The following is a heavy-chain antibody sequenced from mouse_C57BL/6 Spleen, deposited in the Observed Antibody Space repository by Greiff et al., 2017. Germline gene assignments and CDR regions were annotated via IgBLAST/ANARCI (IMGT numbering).Heavy chain of an antibody. CDR3: ARFYDSYWGFAY. D-gene: IGHD2-3*01. CDR1: GYKFTGYW. Sequence: QVQLQQSGAELMKPGASVKLSCKATGYKFTGYWIEWVKQRPGHGLEWIGEIVPGSGSTNYNEKLKGQATFTADTSSNTDYMQLSSLTTEDSAIYYCARFYDSYWGFAYWGQGTLVTVSA. J-gene: IGHJ3*01. V-gene: IGHV1-9*01. CDR2: IVPGSGST.